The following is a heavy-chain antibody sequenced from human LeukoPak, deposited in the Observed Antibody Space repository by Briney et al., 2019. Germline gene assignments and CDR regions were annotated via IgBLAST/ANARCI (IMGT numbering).Heavy chain of an antibody. D-gene: IGHD5-24*01. J-gene: IGHJ5*02. Sequence: SQTLSLTCAISGDSVSSNSAAWNWIRQSPSRGLEWLGRTYYRSKWYNDYAVSVKSRITINPDTSKNQFSLNLNSVTLEATAVYYCARDMAPHVKGVNWFDPWGQGTLVTVSS. V-gene: IGHV6-1*01. CDR3: ARDMAPHVKGVNWFDP. CDR1: GDSVSSNSAA. CDR2: TYYRSKWYN.